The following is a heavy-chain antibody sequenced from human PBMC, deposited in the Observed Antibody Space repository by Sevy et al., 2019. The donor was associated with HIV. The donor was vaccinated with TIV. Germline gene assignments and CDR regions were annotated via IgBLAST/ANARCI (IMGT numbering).Heavy chain of an antibody. Sequence: GGSLRLSCAASGFTLSSYAMSWVRQAPGKGLEWVSSISISGADKYYADSVKGRFTISRDNSKNRLYLQMNSLRAEDTAVYYCAKALVETEDKNEFDPWGQGTMVTVSS. D-gene: IGHD2-8*02. V-gene: IGHV3-23*01. CDR1: GFTLSSYA. CDR3: AKALVETEDKNEFDP. CDR2: ISISGADK. J-gene: IGHJ5*02.